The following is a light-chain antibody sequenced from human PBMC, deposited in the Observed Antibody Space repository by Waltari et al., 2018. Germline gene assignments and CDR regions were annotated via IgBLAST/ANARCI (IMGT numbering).Light chain of an antibody. CDR1: QSVSSN. CDR3: QQYNNWPRT. J-gene: IGKJ1*01. V-gene: IGKV3-15*01. Sequence: EIVMTQSPATLSVSPGARATLSCRASQSVSSNLAWYQQKPGQAPRLLIYGASTRATGIPARFSGSGSGTECTLTISSLQSEDFAVYYCQQYNNWPRTFGQGTKVEIK. CDR2: GAS.